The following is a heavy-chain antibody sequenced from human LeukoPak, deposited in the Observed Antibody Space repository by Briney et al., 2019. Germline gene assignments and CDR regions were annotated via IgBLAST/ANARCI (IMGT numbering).Heavy chain of an antibody. D-gene: IGHD2-15*01. CDR3: ASPVRDRYCSGGSCYSPFDF. CDR2: LNAGGGST. J-gene: IGHJ4*02. Sequence: PGGSLRLSCVASGFTFSSYTMSWVRQAPGKGLEWVSALNAGGGSTHYADSVRGRFTISRDNSKSTLYLQMNSLRAEDTAVYYCASPVRDRYCSGGSCYSPFDFWGQGNLDTVSS. V-gene: IGHV3-23*01. CDR1: GFTFSSYT.